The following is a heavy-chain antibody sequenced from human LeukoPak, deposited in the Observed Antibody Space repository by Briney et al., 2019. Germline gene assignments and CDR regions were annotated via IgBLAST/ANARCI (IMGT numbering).Heavy chain of an antibody. CDR2: INPNSGGA. CDR3: ARGDYGRADP. V-gene: IGHV1-2*02. Sequence: ASVKVSCKASGYTFTDFYIHWVRQAPGQGLEWMGWINPNSGGAKYAQKFQGRVTMSRDTSISTAYMDLNSLTSDDTAVYYCARGDYGRADPWGQGSLVTVSS. J-gene: IGHJ5*02. D-gene: IGHD4-17*01. CDR1: GYTFTDFY.